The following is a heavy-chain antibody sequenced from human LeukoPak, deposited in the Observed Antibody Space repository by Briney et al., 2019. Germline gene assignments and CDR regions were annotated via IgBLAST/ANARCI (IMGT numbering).Heavy chain of an antibody. CDR1: GFTFSSYA. Sequence: GGSLRLSCAASGFTFSSYAMSWVRQAPGKGLEWVSAISGSGGSTYYADSVKGRFTISRDNSKNTLYLQMNSLRAEDTAVYYCAKTKAHSSSWYYFDYWGQGTLVTVYS. J-gene: IGHJ4*02. CDR2: ISGSGGST. V-gene: IGHV3-23*01. CDR3: AKTKAHSSSWYYFDY. D-gene: IGHD6-13*01.